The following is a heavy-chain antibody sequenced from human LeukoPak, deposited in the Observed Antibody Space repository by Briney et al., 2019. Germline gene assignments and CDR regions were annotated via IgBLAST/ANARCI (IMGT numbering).Heavy chain of an antibody. CDR2: ILYSGST. Sequence: SETLSLTCTVSGGSISGYYWSWIRQPTGKGLEWIGYILYSGSTNYNPSLKSRVTISVDTSKSQFSLRLSSVTAADTALYYCARGKEGPDYWGQGTLVTVSS. J-gene: IGHJ4*02. CDR3: ARGKEGPDY. V-gene: IGHV4-59*01. CDR1: GGSISGYY.